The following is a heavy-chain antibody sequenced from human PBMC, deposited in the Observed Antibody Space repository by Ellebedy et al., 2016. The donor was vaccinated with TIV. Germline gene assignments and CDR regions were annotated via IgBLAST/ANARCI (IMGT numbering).Heavy chain of an antibody. CDR1: GFTFGNYW. D-gene: IGHD2-15*01. CDR2: VSRDGSER. V-gene: IGHV3-74*01. CDR3: VKSTPTGASYYDA. J-gene: IGHJ4*02. Sequence: PGGSLRLSCAASGFTFGNYWMHWVRRAPGKGLVWVSRVSRDGSERYYADSVKGRFTISRDNAKNTLSLQMNSLRDEDTALYYCVKSTPTGASYYDAWGQGTLVTVSS.